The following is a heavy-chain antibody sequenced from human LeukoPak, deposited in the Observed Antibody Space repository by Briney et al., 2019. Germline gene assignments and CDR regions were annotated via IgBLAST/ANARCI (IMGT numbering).Heavy chain of an antibody. V-gene: IGHV3-73*01. CDR1: GFNPSGSA. CDR2: IRSKSNNYAT. Sequence: GGSLRLSCVVSGFNPSGSAMHWVRQASGKGLEWVGRIRSKSNNYATAYAASVKGRFTISRDDSSNTAYLQMDSLRIEDSAVYYCTRRGNRVSWRDYWGQGTLVTVSS. D-gene: IGHD3-10*01. CDR3: TRRGNRVSWRDY. J-gene: IGHJ4*02.